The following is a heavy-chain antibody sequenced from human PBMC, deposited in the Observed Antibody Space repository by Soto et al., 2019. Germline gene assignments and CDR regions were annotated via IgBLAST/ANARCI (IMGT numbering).Heavy chain of an antibody. CDR2: ISGTGGST. CDR3: AKDRLGGNFDY. Sequence: EVQLLDSGGGLVQPGGSLRLSCAASGFTFNNYAMNWVRQAPGKGLEWVATISGTGGSTYYADSVKGRFTISRDNSQNTLYLQMNSLRVEDTAVYYCAKDRLGGNFDYRGQGTQVTVSS. CDR1: GFTFNNYA. V-gene: IGHV3-23*01. J-gene: IGHJ4*02.